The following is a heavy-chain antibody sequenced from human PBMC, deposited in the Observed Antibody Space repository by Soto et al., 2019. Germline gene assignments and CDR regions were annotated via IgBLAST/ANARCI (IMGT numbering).Heavy chain of an antibody. V-gene: IGHV1-18*01. D-gene: IGHD3-16*01. CDR2: ISAYNGNT. Sequence: ASVKVSCKASGYTFTSYGISWVRQAPGQGLEWMGWISAYNGNTNYAQKLQGRVTMTTDTSTSTAYMELRSLRSEDTAVYYCARVGGKPVYYYYYGMDVWGQGTTVTVSS. CDR3: ARVGGKPVYYYYYGMDV. CDR1: GYTFTSYG. J-gene: IGHJ6*02.